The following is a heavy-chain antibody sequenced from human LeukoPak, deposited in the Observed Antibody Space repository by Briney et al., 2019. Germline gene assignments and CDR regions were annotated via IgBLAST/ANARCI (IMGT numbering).Heavy chain of an antibody. Sequence: SQTLSLTCAISGYSVSSSGAAWNWIRQSPSRGIEWLGRTYYRSRWYNDYAVSVKSRITIDPDTSKNQFSLQLNSATPEDTAVYYCARDGLGGSYYDYWGQGTLVTVSS. CDR1: GYSVSSSGAA. V-gene: IGHV6-1*01. CDR3: ARDGLGGSYYDY. J-gene: IGHJ4*02. D-gene: IGHD1-26*01. CDR2: TYYRSRWYN.